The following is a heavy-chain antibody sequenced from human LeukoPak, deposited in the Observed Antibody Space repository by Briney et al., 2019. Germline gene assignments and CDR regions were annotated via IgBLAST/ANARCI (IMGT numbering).Heavy chain of an antibody. CDR2: ISYDGSNK. D-gene: IGHD6-19*01. CDR1: GFTFSSYG. CDR3: CSREYSSGWSPIDY. J-gene: IGHJ4*02. V-gene: IGHV3-30*03. Sequence: GGSLRLSCAASGFTFSSYGMHWVRQAPGKGLEWVAVISYDGSNKYYADSVKGRFTISRDNSKNTLYLQMNSLRAEDTAVYYCCSREYSSGWSPIDYWGQGTLVTVSS.